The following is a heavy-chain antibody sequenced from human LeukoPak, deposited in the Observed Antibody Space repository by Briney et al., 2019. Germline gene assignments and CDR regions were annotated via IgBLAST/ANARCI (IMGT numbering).Heavy chain of an antibody. Sequence: GGSLRLSCAASGFTFSSSSMNWVRQAPGKGLEWVSSISSSSSYIYYADSVKGRFTISRDNAKNSLYLQMNSLRAEDTAVYYCASESYSSGWRTYYYYYMDVWGKGTTVTVSS. CDR3: ASESYSSGWRTYYYYYMDV. J-gene: IGHJ6*03. CDR1: GFTFSSSS. D-gene: IGHD6-19*01. V-gene: IGHV3-21*01. CDR2: ISSSSSYI.